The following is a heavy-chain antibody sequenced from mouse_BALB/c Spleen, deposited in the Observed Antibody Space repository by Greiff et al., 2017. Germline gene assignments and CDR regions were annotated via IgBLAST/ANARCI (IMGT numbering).Heavy chain of an antibody. J-gene: IGHJ3*01. D-gene: IGHD2-10*02. Sequence: VQLKESGPSLVTPSQTLSLTCSVTGDSITSGYWNWIRKFPGNKLEYMGYISYSGSTYYNPSLKSRISITRDTSKNQYYLQLNSVTTEDTATYYCARSPYGNYLSWFAYWGQGTLVTVSA. CDR3: ARSPYGNYLSWFAY. CDR1: GDSITSGY. CDR2: ISYSGST. V-gene: IGHV3-8*02.